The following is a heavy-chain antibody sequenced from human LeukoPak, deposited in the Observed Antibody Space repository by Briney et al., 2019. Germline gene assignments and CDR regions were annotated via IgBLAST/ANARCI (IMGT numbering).Heavy chain of an antibody. J-gene: IGHJ5*02. V-gene: IGHV1-69*04. CDR1: GYTFTSYG. CDR3: ARGVGGYSYNWFDP. D-gene: IGHD3-22*01. CDR2: IIPILGIA. Sequence: GASVKVSCKASGYTFTSYGISWVRQAPGQGLEWMGRIIPILGIANYAQKFQGRVTITADKSTSTAYMELSSLRSEDTAVYYCARGVGGYSYNWFDPWGQGTLVTVSS.